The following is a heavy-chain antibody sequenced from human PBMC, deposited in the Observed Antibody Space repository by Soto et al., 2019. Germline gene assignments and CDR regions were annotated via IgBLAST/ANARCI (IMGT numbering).Heavy chain of an antibody. D-gene: IGHD4-17*01. V-gene: IGHV3-73*01. CDR3: SRLGEKLDYGGNQDYCGMDV. Sequence: EVQLVESGGGLVQPGGSLKLSCAASGFTFSGSAMHWVRQASGKGLEWLGRIRTKPNNYATSYAASVKGRFTISREDPKHTAYLQMNNLKTEGPAVYYCSRLGEKLDYGGNQDYCGMDVWGQGTTVTVSS. J-gene: IGHJ6*01. CDR2: IRTKPNNYAT. CDR1: GFTFSGSA.